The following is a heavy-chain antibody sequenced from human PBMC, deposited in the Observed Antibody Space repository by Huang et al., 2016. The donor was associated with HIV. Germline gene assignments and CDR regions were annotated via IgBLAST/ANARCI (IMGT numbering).Heavy chain of an antibody. CDR3: ATSTPDVGAGVLRSAFDI. D-gene: IGHD2-15*01. CDR2: FEPEEGET. J-gene: IGHJ3*02. V-gene: IGHV1-24*01. Sequence: QVQLVESGAELKKPGASVRVSCKVSGYTVSELSLHWVRQAPEKGLEWMGGFEPEEGETSYAQRLQGRVTMTEDTSTDTAYMELSSLRPEDTAVYYCATSTPDVGAGVLRSAFDIWGQGTMVTVSS. CDR1: GYTVSELS.